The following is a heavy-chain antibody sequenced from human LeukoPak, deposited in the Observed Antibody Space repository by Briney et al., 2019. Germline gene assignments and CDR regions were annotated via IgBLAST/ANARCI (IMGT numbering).Heavy chain of an antibody. J-gene: IGHJ5*02. CDR1: GFTFRSYA. CDR3: AKAPRSSPRIAVGGTGLDP. V-gene: IGHV3-64D*06. CDR2: ITSNGGST. Sequence: GGSLRLSCSPSGFTFRSYAMHSVRQAPGKGLEYVSAITSNGGSTYYADSAKGRFTISRDNSKNTLYLQMSSLRAEDLAVEYCAKAPRSSPRIAVGGTGLDPWGQGTLVTVSS. D-gene: IGHD6-19*01.